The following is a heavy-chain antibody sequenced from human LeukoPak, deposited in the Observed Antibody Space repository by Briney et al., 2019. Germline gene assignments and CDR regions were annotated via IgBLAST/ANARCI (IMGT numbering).Heavy chain of an antibody. V-gene: IGHV3-33*01. CDR1: GFTFSSYG. D-gene: IGHD2-2*01. J-gene: IGHJ4*02. Sequence: GRSLRLSRAASGFTFSSYGMHWVRQAPGKGLEWVAIIWYDGSNKYYADSVKGRFTISRDNSKNTLYLQMNSLRAEDTAVYYCARDVRCSTTSCFDYWGQGTLVTVSS. CDR2: IWYDGSNK. CDR3: ARDVRCSTTSCFDY.